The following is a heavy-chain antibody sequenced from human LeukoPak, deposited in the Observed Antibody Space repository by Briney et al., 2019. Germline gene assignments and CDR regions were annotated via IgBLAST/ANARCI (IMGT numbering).Heavy chain of an antibody. CDR2: INPSGGST. Sequence: ASVKVSCKASGYTFTSYYMHWVRQAPGQGLEWMGIINPSGGSTSYAQKFQGRVTMTSDMSTSTVYMELSSLRSEDTAVYFCARDRSGSYASRSFDFWGQGTPVTVSS. J-gene: IGHJ4*01. V-gene: IGHV1-46*01. CDR3: ARDRSGSYASRSFDF. CDR1: GYTFTSYY. D-gene: IGHD1-26*01.